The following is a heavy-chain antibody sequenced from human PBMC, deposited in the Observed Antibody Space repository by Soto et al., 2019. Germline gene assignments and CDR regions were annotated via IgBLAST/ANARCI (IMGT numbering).Heavy chain of an antibody. Sequence: QITLKESGPTLVKPTQTLTLTCTFSGFSLSTSGMGVAWIRQPPEKALEWLAVIYWTDDKRYSPSLKSRLTITKDTSMTQVVLTMTDMDPVDTATYYCAHRKSSYYGSENTYYYGMDVWGQGTTVTVSS. V-gene: IGHV2-5*01. CDR2: IYWTDDK. CDR3: AHRKSSYYGSENTYYYGMDV. CDR1: GFSLSTSGMG. J-gene: IGHJ6*02. D-gene: IGHD3-10*01.